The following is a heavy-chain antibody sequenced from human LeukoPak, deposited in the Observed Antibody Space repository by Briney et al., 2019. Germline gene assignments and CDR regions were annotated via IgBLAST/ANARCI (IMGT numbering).Heavy chain of an antibody. J-gene: IGHJ6*03. Sequence: GGSLRLSCAASGFTFSSYGMHWVRQAPGKGLEWISFISNNSKTIYYADSVKGRFTISRDNAKNSLFLQMNSLRVEDMAVYYCARGRIYYYMDVWGKGTTVTVSS. CDR3: ARGRIYYYMDV. V-gene: IGHV3-48*01. CDR2: ISNNSKTI. CDR1: GFTFSSYG. D-gene: IGHD2/OR15-2a*01.